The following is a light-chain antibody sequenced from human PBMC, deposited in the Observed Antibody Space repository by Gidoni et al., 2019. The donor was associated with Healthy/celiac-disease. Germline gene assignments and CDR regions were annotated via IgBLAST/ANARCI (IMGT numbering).Light chain of an antibody. V-gene: IGKV1-33*01. CDR3: QQYDNLFT. Sequence: DIQMTQSPSSLSASVGDRVTITGQASQDISNYLNWYQQKPGKAPKLLIYDASNLETGVPSRFSGSGSWTDFTFTISSLQPEDIATYYCQQYDNLFTFGPGTKVDIK. CDR2: DAS. CDR1: QDISNY. J-gene: IGKJ3*01.